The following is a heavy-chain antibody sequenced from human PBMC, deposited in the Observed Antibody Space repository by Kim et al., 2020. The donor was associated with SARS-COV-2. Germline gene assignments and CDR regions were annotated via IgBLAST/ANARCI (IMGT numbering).Heavy chain of an antibody. CDR3: ARGYTKGVVAATSFDY. Sequence: ASVKVSCKASGYTFTSYAMNWVRQAPGQGLEWMGWINTNTGNPTYAQDFTGRFVFSLDTSVSTAYLQISSLQAEDTAVYYCARGYTKGVVAATSFDYWGQGTLVTVSS. J-gene: IGHJ4*02. CDR1: GYTFTSYA. CDR2: INTNTGNP. V-gene: IGHV7-4-1*02. D-gene: IGHD2-15*01.